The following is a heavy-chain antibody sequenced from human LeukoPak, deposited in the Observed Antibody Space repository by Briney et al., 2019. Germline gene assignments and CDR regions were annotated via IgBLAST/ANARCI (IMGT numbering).Heavy chain of an antibody. D-gene: IGHD5-18*01. Sequence: ASVKVSCKASGYTYTGYYMHWVRQAPGQGLEWMGWINPNSGGTNYAQKFQDKVTMTRDTSISTAYMEQSRLRSDDAAVYYCARGYYWSDPWGQGTLVTVSS. J-gene: IGHJ5*02. CDR3: ARGYYWSDP. V-gene: IGHV1-2*02. CDR2: INPNSGGT. CDR1: GYTYTGYY.